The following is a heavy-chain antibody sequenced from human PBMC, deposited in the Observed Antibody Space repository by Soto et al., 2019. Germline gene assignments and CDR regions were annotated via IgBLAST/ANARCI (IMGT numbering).Heavy chain of an antibody. CDR1: GGSISSYY. CDR2: IYYSGST. V-gene: IGHV4-59*01. J-gene: IGHJ5*02. CDR3: ARSYYRVYWFDP. Sequence: SETLSLTCTVSGGSISSYYWSWIRQPPGKGLEWIGYIYYSGSTNYNPSLKSRVTISVDTSKNQFSLKLSSVTAADTAVYYCARSYYRVYWFDPWGQGTLVTVS. D-gene: IGHD1-26*01.